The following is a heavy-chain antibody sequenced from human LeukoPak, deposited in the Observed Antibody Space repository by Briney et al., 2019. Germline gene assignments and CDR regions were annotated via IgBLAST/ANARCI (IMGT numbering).Heavy chain of an antibody. CDR3: ARDVGATPFDY. D-gene: IGHD1-26*01. J-gene: IGHJ4*02. V-gene: IGHV1-18*01. CDR1: GGTFSSYA. Sequence: ASVKVSCKASGGTFSSYAISWVRQAPGQGLEWMGWISAYNGNTNYAQKLQGRVTMTTDTSTSTAYMELRSLRSDDTAVYYCARDVGATPFDYWGQGTLVTVSS. CDR2: ISAYNGNT.